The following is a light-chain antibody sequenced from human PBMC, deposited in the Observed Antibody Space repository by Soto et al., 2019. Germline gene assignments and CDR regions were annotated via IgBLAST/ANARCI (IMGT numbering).Light chain of an antibody. CDR3: QQYENWPYT. CDR2: GAS. Sequence: EIVMTQSPATVSLSPGERATLSCRASPGVSNTLAWYQQRPGQAPRLLIYGASIRAPGIPARFSGGGSGTEFTLTITSLQSEDLAVDDCQQYENWPYTFGQGTKLEIK. V-gene: IGKV3-15*01. CDR1: PGVSNT. J-gene: IGKJ2*01.